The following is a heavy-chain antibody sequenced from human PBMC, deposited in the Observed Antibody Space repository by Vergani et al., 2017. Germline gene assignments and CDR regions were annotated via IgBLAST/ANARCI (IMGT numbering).Heavy chain of an antibody. CDR2: IRSKAYGGTT. D-gene: IGHD2-2*01. Sequence: EVQLVESGGGLVQPGRSLRLSCTASGFTFGDYAMSWVRQAPGKGLEWVGFIRSKAYGGTTEYAASVKGRFTISRDDSKSIAYLQMNSLKTEDTAVYYCARDLHPMPYVNPDYYYMDVWGKGTTVTVSS. J-gene: IGHJ6*03. CDR1: GFTFGDYA. CDR3: ARDLHPMPYVNPDYYYMDV. V-gene: IGHV3-49*04.